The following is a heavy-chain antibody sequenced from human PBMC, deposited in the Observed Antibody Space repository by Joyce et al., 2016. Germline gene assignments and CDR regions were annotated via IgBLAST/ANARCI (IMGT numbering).Heavy chain of an antibody. J-gene: IGHJ5*01. CDR1: GGSISSAHW. D-gene: IGHD5-12*01. CDR3: ARNGAYSQDS. Sequence: QVQLQESGPGLVKPSGTLSLTCAVSGGSISSAHWWSWVRQPPGKGLEWIGEIYRGGRTTYNPSLKSRVTISVDKSKNQLSLKMNSVTAADTAVYYCARNGAYSQDSWGQGTLVTVSS. V-gene: IGHV4-4*02. CDR2: IYRGGRT.